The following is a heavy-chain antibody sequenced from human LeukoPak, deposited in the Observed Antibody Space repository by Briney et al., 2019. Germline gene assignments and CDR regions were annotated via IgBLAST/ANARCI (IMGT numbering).Heavy chain of an antibody. Sequence: XWVRXAPXXGXEXMGXINPNSGGTNYAQKFQGWVTMTGDTSISTAYMELSRLRSDDTAVYYCARSAISYYYYYGMDVWGQGTTVTVSS. CDR3: ARSAISYYYYYGMDV. CDR2: INPNSGGT. J-gene: IGHJ6*02. V-gene: IGHV1-2*04. D-gene: IGHD3-3*01.